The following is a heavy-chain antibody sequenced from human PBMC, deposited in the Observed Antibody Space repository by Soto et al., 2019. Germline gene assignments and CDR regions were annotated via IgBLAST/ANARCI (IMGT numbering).Heavy chain of an antibody. CDR2: ISSTGMKE. D-gene: IGHD3-22*01. CDR1: GFIFSDYP. V-gene: IGHV3-30*04. J-gene: IGHJ4*02. CDR3: ARESWYSDSSGNYFSNYFDS. Sequence: QVQLVESGGGVVQPGRSLSLSCAASGFIFSDYPMHWVRQAPGKGLEWVASISSTGMKEYYGDSVKGRLTISRDSSKNTLYLQMSSLRAEDTAVYYCARESWYSDSSGNYFSNYFDSWGQGTLFTVSS.